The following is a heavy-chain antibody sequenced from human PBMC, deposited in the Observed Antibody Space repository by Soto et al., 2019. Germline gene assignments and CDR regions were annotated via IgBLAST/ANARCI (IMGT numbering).Heavy chain of an antibody. D-gene: IGHD6-19*01. Sequence: SCKASGYTFTSYAMYWVRQAQGKGLQWMAVISYDESNTYYADSVKGRFTISRDNSKNTVYLQMNSLRAEDTAVFYFAKPYESGCYPDEFDSLVQGTLVTVSS. CDR3: AKPYESGCYPDEFDS. CDR1: GYTFTSYA. J-gene: IGHJ4*02. V-gene: IGHV3-30*18. CDR2: ISYDESNT.